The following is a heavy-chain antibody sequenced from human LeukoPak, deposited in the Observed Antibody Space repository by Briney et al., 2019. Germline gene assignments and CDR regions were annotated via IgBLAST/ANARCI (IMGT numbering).Heavy chain of an antibody. CDR3: ARERALYYDIEGYGMDV. CDR2: IWYDGSNK. J-gene: IGHJ6*02. Sequence: GRSLRLSCAASGFTFSSYGMHWVRQAPGKGLEWVAVIWYDGSNKYYADSVKGRFTISRDNSKNPLCLQMNSLRAEDTAVYYCARERALYYDIEGYGMDVWGQGTTVTVSS. V-gene: IGHV3-33*01. D-gene: IGHD3-22*01. CDR1: GFTFSSYG.